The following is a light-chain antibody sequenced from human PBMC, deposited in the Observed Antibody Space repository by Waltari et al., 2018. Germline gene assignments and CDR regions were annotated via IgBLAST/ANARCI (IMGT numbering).Light chain of an antibody. CDR2: DAS. CDR1: QSVGRS. Sequence: VLTQSPATLSLSPGDRATLSRRASQSVGRSLSWYQQKPGQPPRLLIYDASTRATGIPARISGSGSGTDFTLTIGSLESEDFAVYFCLQRSNWPPTFGGGTTVEIK. J-gene: IGKJ4*01. CDR3: LQRSNWPPT. V-gene: IGKV3-11*01.